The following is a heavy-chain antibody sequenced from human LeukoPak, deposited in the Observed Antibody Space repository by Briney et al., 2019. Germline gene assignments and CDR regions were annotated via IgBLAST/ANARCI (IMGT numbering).Heavy chain of an antibody. CDR2: ISRRSSAI. J-gene: IGHJ3*02. V-gene: IGHV3-48*01. Sequence: GGSLRLSCAASGFTFSAYSMNWVRQAPGKGLEWLSFISRRSSAIYTADSVKGRFTISRDNAKNLLYLQMISLRAEDTAVYYCARDLFCSSTSCYTGAFDIWGQGTMVTVSS. D-gene: IGHD2-2*02. CDR1: GFTFSAYS. CDR3: ARDLFCSSTSCYTGAFDI.